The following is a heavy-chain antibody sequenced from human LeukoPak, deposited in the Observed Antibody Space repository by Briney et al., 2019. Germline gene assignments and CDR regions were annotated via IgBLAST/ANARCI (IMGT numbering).Heavy chain of an antibody. V-gene: IGHV4-59*01. CDR3: SRVKRGNFDWFVSAYYYYMDF. J-gene: IGHJ6*03. CDR2: IYYSGSN. CDR1: GGTFSSYY. D-gene: IGHD3-9*01. Sequence: WETLSLTCTASGGTFSSYYWSWIRQPPGKGLEWMGYIYYSGSNNYNASLESRVTISVDTYNYQFSLKLSTVTAADTAVYYCSRVKRGNFDWFVSAYYYYMDFWDKGTTVTVSS.